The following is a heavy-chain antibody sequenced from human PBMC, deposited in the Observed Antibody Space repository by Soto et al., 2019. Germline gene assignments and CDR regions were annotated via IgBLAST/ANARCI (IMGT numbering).Heavy chain of an antibody. D-gene: IGHD5-18*01. CDR3: AAEDGYSYGPYGMDV. V-gene: IGHV1-58*01. CDR2: IVVGSGNT. CDR1: GFTFTSSA. Sequence: SVKVSCKASGFTFTSSAVQCVRQARGQRLEWIGWIVVGSGNTNYAQKFQERVTITRDMSTSTAYMELSSLRSEDTAVYYCAAEDGYSYGPYGMDVWGQGTTVTVSS. J-gene: IGHJ6*02.